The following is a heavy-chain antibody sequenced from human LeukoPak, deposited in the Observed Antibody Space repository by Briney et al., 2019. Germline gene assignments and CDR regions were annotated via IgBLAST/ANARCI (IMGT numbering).Heavy chain of an antibody. V-gene: IGHV3-21*01. Sequence: GGSLRLSCAASGFTLSNHAMIWVRQAPGKGLEWVSSISGSGAMTYYADSVKGRFTISRDNAKNSLYLQMNSLRAEDTAVYYCARDWYDNSDAFDIWGQGTMVTVSS. CDR3: ARDWYDNSDAFDI. D-gene: IGHD3-9*01. CDR2: ISGSGAMT. J-gene: IGHJ3*02. CDR1: GFTLSNHA.